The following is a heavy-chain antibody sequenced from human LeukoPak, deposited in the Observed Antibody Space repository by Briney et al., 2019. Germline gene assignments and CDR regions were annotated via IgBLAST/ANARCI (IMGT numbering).Heavy chain of an antibody. J-gene: IGHJ5*02. V-gene: IGHV4-39*01. CDR2: IYYSGST. CDR3: ARHTPYWFDP. CDR1: GGSISSSSYY. Sequence: KPSETLSLTCTVSGGSISSSSYYWGWIRQPPGKGLEWIGSIYYSGSTYYNPSLKSRVTISVDTSKNQSSLKLSSVTAADTAVYYCARHTPYWFDPWGQGTLVTVSS. D-gene: IGHD2-15*01.